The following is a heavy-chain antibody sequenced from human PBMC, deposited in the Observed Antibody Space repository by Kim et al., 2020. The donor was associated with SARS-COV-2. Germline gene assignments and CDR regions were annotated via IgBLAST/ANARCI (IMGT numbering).Heavy chain of an antibody. V-gene: IGHV3-15*01. CDR2: IKSKTDSGTT. J-gene: IGHJ6*01. CDR3: TTSPGWGIYYGMDV. Sequence: GGSLRLSCAASGFTFNNAWMSWVRQAPGKGLEWVGRIKSKTDSGTTEYAAPVKGRFTISRDDSRSTLYLQMNSLKTEDTAMYYCTTSPGWGIYYGMDVWG. D-gene: IGHD3-16*01. CDR1: GFTFNNAW.